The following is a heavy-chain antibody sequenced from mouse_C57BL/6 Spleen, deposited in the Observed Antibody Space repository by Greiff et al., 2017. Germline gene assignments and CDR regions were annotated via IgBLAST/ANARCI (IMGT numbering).Heavy chain of an antibody. CDR1: GYAFSSSW. V-gene: IGHV1-82*01. D-gene: IGHD1-1*01. Sequence: VQLQESGPELVKPGASVKISCKASGYAFSSSWMNWVKQRPGKGLEWIGRIYPGDGDTNYNGKFKGKATLTADKSSSTAYMQRSSLTSEDSAVYFCARRNYGSFDYWVQGTTLTVSS. CDR2: IYPGDGDT. CDR3: ARRNYGSFDY. J-gene: IGHJ2*01.